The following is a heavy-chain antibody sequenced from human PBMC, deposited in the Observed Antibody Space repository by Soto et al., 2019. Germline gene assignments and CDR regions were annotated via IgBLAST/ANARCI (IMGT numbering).Heavy chain of an antibody. CDR1: GYTFPTST. J-gene: IGHJ4*02. CDR3: AIAAYGDDDY. V-gene: IGHV1-18*01. Sequence: QLQLVQSGAEAKKPGASVKVSCKASGYTFPTSTISWVRQAPAQGLEWMGWIKAYSGNTNYAQKLLGRVPTTTDTSTNTAYMELRRLTPDATAISYCAIAAYGDDDYWGQGTLVTVSS. D-gene: IGHD4-17*01. CDR2: IKAYSGNT.